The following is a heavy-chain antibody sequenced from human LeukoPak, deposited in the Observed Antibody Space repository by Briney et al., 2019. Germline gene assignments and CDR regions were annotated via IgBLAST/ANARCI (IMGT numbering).Heavy chain of an antibody. D-gene: IGHD3-10*01. V-gene: IGHV4-34*01. CDR1: GGSFSGYY. CDR2: INHGGST. Sequence: SETLSLTCAVYGGSFSGYYWSWIRQPPGKGLEWIGEINHGGSTNYNPSLKSRVTISVDTSKNQFSLKLSSVTAADTAVYYCARAHYYGSGSHDYWGQGTLVTVSS. CDR3: ARAHYYGSGSHDY. J-gene: IGHJ4*02.